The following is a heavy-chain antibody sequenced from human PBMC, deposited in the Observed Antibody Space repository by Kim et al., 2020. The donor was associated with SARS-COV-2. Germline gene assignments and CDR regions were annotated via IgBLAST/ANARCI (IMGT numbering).Heavy chain of an antibody. CDR3: TTVSPYGDYYYGMDV. V-gene: IGHV3-15*01. D-gene: IGHD4-17*01. J-gene: IGHJ6*02. Sequence: TVKGRFTISRDGSKNTLYLQMNRLQTEDTAVYYCTTVSPYGDYYYGMDVWGQGTTVTVSS.